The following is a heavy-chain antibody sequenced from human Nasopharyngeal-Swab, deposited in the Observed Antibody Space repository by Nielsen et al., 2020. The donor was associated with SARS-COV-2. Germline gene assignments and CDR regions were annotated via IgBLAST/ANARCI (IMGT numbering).Heavy chain of an antibody. V-gene: IGHV4-39*07. Sequence: SETLSLTCTVSGGSISSSTYYWDWVRQPPGKGLEWIGSIYYSGTAYYNPSLKSRVTISVDTSKNQFSLNLSSVTAADTAVYYCARKRGSRQERTFDYWGQGSLVTVSS. D-gene: IGHD1-26*01. CDR1: GGSISSSTYY. CDR2: IYYSGTA. CDR3: ARKRGSRQERTFDY. J-gene: IGHJ4*02.